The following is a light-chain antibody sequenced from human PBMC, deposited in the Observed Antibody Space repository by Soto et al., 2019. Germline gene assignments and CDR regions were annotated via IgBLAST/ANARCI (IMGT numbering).Light chain of an antibody. V-gene: IGKV3-20*01. Sequence: EIVLTQSPGTLSLSPGERATLSCRASQSVSSNSLAWYQQKSGQAPRLLIYGTSTRATGIPDRFSGSGSGTDFSLTISRLEPEDFAVYYCQQYGSSPLTFAGGTKVEIK. J-gene: IGKJ4*01. CDR2: GTS. CDR3: QQYGSSPLT. CDR1: QSVSSNS.